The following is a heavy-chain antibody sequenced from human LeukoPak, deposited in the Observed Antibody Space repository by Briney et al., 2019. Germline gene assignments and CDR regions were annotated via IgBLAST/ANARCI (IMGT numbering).Heavy chain of an antibody. CDR1: GGSISSGDYY. CDR3: ARVNVSTWLLNAFDI. V-gene: IGHV4-30-4*08. J-gene: IGHJ3*02. CDR2: IYYSGST. D-gene: IGHD2-15*01. Sequence: SETLSLTCTVSGGSISSGDYYWGWIRQPPGKGLEWIGYIYYSGSTYYNPSLKSRVTISVDTSKNQFSLKLSSVTSADTAVYYCARVNVSTWLLNAFDIWGQGTMVTVSS.